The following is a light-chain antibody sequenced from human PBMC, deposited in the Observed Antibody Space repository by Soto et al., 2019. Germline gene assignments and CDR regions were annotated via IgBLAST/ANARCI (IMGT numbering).Light chain of an antibody. CDR2: EVS. CDR1: SSDIGIYDF. CDR3: SAYAGTNDLGV. Sequence: QSALTQPPSASGSPGQSVTISCTGTSSDIGIYDFVSWYQQHPGKAPKLLIYEVSKRPSGVPDRFSGSKSGNTASLTVSDLQTEEAADYYCSAYAGTNDLGVFGGGTKLTVL. J-gene: IGLJ3*02. V-gene: IGLV2-8*01.